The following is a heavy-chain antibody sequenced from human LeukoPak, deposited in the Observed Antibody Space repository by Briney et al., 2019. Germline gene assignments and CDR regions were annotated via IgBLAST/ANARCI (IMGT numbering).Heavy chain of an antibody. CDR1: GGSIRGGGYY. Sequence: SETLSLTCSFSGGSIRGGGYYWGWVRQPPGKGLEWIASLYSNGNTFYNPSLRSRVTISEESSKSQFSLKLRTVTAADTAVYFCWRAADHWGQGILVTVSS. CDR2: LYSNGNT. CDR3: WRAADH. J-gene: IGHJ4*02. V-gene: IGHV4-39*01.